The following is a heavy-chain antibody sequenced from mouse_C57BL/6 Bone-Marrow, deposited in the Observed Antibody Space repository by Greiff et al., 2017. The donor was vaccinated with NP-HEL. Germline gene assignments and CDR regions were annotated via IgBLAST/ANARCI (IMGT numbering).Heavy chain of an antibody. CDR3: ARGAY. CDR2: IYPGDGDT. CDR1: GYEFSNYW. Sequence: VQLQQSGAELVKPGASVKISCKASGYEFSNYWMNWVKQRPGQGLEWIGQIYPGDGDTNYNAKFKDKATLTADKSSSTACMQLSGLTSEDSAVYFWARGAYWGQGTLVTVSA. J-gene: IGHJ3*01. V-gene: IGHV1-80*01.